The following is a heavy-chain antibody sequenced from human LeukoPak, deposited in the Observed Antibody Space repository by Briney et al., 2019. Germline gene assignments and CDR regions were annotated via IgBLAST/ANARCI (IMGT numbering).Heavy chain of an antibody. D-gene: IGHD6-19*01. CDR3: VGGSGWLFEY. Sequence: GGSLRLSCTASGFTFSGYSMSWIRQAPGKGLEWVSSFGTRSTSVYHAGSVKGRFAISRDNAENSLSLQMNSLRVDDTAVYYCVGGSGWLFEYWGQGTLVTVSS. V-gene: IGHV3-21*04. CDR2: FGTRSTSV. CDR1: GFTFSGYS. J-gene: IGHJ4*02.